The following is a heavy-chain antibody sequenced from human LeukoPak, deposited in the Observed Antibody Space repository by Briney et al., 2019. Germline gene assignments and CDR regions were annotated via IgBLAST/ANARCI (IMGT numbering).Heavy chain of an antibody. V-gene: IGHV3-23*01. CDR2: ISGSGGRT. CDR3: AKGADIAVAAWFDS. CDR1: GFTFSGYA. J-gene: IGHJ5*01. D-gene: IGHD6-19*01. Sequence: PGGSLRLSCAAAGFTFSGYAMSWVRQAPGKGLEWVSAISGSGGRTNYADFVKGRFTISRDNSKNTLYLQMNSLRAEDTAVYYCAKGADIAVAAWFDSWGQGTLVTVSS.